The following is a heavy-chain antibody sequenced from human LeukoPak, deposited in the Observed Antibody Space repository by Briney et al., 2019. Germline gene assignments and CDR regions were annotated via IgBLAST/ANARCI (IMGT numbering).Heavy chain of an antibody. CDR1: GVSISRKSGA. CDR3: VGQKPGLRARDI. J-gene: IGHJ3*02. CDR2: TYCRSKWLN. V-gene: IGHV6-1*01. D-gene: IGHD3-10*01. Sequence: SQTLSLTCTISGVSISRKSGAWNWITQSPSRGLEWLGRTYCRSKWLNEYAVSAKSRITIIPYTYQNQFSLQISTWTAEDTGVYYRVGQKPGLRARDIWGQGTMVTVSS.